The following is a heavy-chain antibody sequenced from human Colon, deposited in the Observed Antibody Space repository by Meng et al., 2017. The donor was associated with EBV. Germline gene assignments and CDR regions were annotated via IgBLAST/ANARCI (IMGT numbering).Heavy chain of an antibody. Sequence: VQLQKRGGALVQPSWNLSLTCTVYGGPFSGFYWTGLRQAPGRGLEWIGENDDNGNNIYNRSLKSRVTISGDTYKNLFTLNVSYVTAADTAVDYCARSRWLLLQLWGQGTLVTVSS. J-gene: IGHJ4*02. V-gene: IGHV4-34*01. CDR2: NDDNGNN. CDR3: ARSRWLLLQL. CDR1: GGPFSGFY. D-gene: IGHD3-22*01.